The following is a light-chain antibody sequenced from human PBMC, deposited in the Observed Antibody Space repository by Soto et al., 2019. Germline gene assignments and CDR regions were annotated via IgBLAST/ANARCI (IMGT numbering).Light chain of an antibody. V-gene: IGKV3-20*01. CDR1: QSVSSSY. Sequence: EIVLTQSPGTLSLSPGERATLSCRASQSVSSSYLAWYQQKPGQAPRLLIYGASSRATGIPDRFSGSGSGTDFTLTISRLEPEDFAVYYCQQYGSSPGAFGGGTRWRSN. CDR2: GAS. CDR3: QQYGSSPGA. J-gene: IGKJ4*01.